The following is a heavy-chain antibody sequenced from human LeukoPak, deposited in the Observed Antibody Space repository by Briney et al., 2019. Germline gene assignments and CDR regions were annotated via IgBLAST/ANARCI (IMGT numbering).Heavy chain of an antibody. CDR3: TRALGLFSFDS. CDR2: MYHSGST. CDR1: GYSISSGFY. J-gene: IGHJ4*02. D-gene: IGHD7-27*01. Sequence: SETLSLTCTVAGYSISSGFYWGWIRQPPGKGLEWIGSMYHSGSTYYNPSLKSRVTISVDTSKNQLSLKLRSVTAADTAVYYCTRALGLFSFDSRGQGTLVTVSS. V-gene: IGHV4-38-2*02.